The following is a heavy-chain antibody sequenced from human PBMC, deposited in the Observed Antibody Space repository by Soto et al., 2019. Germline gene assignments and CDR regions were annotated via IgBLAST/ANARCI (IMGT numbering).Heavy chain of an antibody. J-gene: IGHJ4*02. D-gene: IGHD5-18*01. CDR2: IYWDDDK. CDR1: GISLSTSGVG. CDR3: AHRIQLWPLFDY. Sequence: QITLKESGPTLVKPTQTLTLTCTFSGISLSTSGVGVGWIRQPPGKALEWLALIYWDDDKRYSPSLKSRLTITKDTSKNQVVLTMTNMDPVDTATYYCAHRIQLWPLFDYWGQGTLVTVSS. V-gene: IGHV2-5*02.